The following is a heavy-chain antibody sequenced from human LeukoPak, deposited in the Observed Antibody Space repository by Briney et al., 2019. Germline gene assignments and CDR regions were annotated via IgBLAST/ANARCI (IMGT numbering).Heavy chain of an antibody. Sequence: PGGSLRLSCAASGFTVSSNYMGWVRKAPGRGLEWVSVIYSDTTAYYPDSVKGRFTISRDNSKNTLYLQMNSLSTDDTAVYYCAKVEEGWFDPWGQGTLVTVSS. CDR3: AKVEEGWFDP. CDR1: GFTVSSNY. V-gene: IGHV3-66*01. J-gene: IGHJ5*02. CDR2: IYSDTTA.